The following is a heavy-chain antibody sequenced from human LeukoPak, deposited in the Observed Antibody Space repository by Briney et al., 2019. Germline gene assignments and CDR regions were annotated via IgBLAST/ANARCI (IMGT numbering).Heavy chain of an antibody. V-gene: IGHV3-11*03. CDR1: GFTFSNYY. CDR2: ITSSGSYT. D-gene: IGHD3-10*01. CDR3: ARFMGSGSYTPDY. Sequence: GGSLRLSCAASGFTFSNYYMSWIRQTPGKGLEWVSYITSSGSYTNYADSVKGRFTISRDNAKNSLYLQMNSLSPEDTAVYSCARFMGSGSYTPDYWGQGTLVTVSS. J-gene: IGHJ4*02.